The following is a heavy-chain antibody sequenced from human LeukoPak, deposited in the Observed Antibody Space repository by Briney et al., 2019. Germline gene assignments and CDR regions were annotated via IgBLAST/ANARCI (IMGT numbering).Heavy chain of an antibody. CDR2: ISYDGSNK. V-gene: IGHV3-30*18. Sequence: GRSLRLSCAASGFTFSSYGMHWVRQAPGKGLEWVAVISYDGSNKYYADSVKGRFTISRDNSKNTLYLQMNSLRAEDTAVYYCAKVVDGYNSDSDYWGQGTLVTVSS. CDR3: AKVVDGYNSDSDY. CDR1: GFTFSSYG. J-gene: IGHJ4*02. D-gene: IGHD5-12*01.